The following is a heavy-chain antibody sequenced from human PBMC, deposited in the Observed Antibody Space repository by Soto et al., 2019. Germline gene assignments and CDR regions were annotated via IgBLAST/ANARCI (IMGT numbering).Heavy chain of an antibody. J-gene: IGHJ4*02. CDR3: ASGDFGVVRYFDY. CDR1: GGSVSSGSYY. D-gene: IGHD3-3*01. V-gene: IGHV4-61*01. CDR2: IYYSGST. Sequence: SETLSLTCTVSGGSVSSGSYYWSWIRQPPGKGLEWIGYIYYSGSTNYNPSLKSRVTISVDTSKNQFSLKLSSVTAADTAVYYCASGDFGVVRYFDYWGQGTLVTVSS.